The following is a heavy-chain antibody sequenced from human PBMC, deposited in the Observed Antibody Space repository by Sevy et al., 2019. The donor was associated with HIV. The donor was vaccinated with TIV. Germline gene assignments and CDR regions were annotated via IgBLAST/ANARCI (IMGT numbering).Heavy chain of an antibody. CDR1: GFTFRSHA. CDR2: ISFNGNTQ. V-gene: IGHV3-30-3*01. CDR3: AREAGYSTNWAPGNY. J-gene: IGHJ4*02. D-gene: IGHD2-8*01. Sequence: GGSLRLSCAASGFTFRSHAMHWVRQAPGKGLEWEAVISFNGNTQYYAHSVKGRFTISRDNSKNTLFLQMNSLRSEDTAMYYCAREAGYSTNWAPGNYWGQGTLVTVSS.